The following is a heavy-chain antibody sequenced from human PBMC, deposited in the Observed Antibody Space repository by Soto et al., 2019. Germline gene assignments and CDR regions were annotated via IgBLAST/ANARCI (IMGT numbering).Heavy chain of an antibody. D-gene: IGHD3-3*01. V-gene: IGHV1-58*01. Sequence: QKQLVQSGPEVKKPGTSVKVSCEASGFTFSDSAVQWVRQARSQRLEWIGWIVVGSGNINYAQKVQERVTITRDMSTTTAYMELSSLRVEDTAVYYCAAGHYDFSSGPEGMDVWGQGTTVTVSS. CDR2: IVVGSGNI. CDR1: GFTFSDSA. CDR3: AAGHYDFSSGPEGMDV. J-gene: IGHJ6*02.